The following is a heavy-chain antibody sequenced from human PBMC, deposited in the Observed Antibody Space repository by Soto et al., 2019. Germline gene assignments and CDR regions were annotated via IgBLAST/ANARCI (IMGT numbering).Heavy chain of an antibody. CDR3: ARDPPNYCDYYFDY. D-gene: IGHD4-17*01. J-gene: IGHJ4*02. Sequence: QVQLVESGGGLVKPGGSLRLSCAASGFTFSDYYMSWIRQAPGKGLEWVAYISSSGSTIHYADSVKGRFTISRDNAKNSLYLQMNSLRAEDTAVYHCARDPPNYCDYYFDYWGQGALVTVSS. CDR2: ISSSGSTI. CDR1: GFTFSDYY. V-gene: IGHV3-11*01.